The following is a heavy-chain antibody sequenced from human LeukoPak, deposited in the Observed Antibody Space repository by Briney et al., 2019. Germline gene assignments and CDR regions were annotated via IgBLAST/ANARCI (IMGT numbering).Heavy chain of an antibody. CDR1: GFTVSSNY. J-gene: IGHJ4*02. CDR3: ARGKNTAMVDY. V-gene: IGHV3-53*01. Sequence: GGSLRLSCAASGFTVSSNYMSWVRQAPGKGLEWVSVIYSGGSTYYADSVKGRFTISRDNSKNTLYLQKNSLRAEDTAVYYCARGKNTAMVDYWGQGTLVTVSS. D-gene: IGHD5-18*01. CDR2: IYSGGST.